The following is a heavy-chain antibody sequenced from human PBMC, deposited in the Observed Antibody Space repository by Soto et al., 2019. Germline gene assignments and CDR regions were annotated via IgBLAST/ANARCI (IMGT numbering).Heavy chain of an antibody. J-gene: IGHJ5*02. V-gene: IGHV3-48*01. CDR3: AREYCSSTSCLNWFDP. CDR1: GFTFSSNS. Sequence: EVQLVESGGGLVQPGGSLRLSCAASGFTFSSNSMNWVRQAPGKGLEWVSYISSSSSTIYYADSVKGRFTISRDNAKNSLYLQMNSLRAEDTAVYYCAREYCSSTSCLNWFDPWGQGTLVTVSS. D-gene: IGHD2-2*01. CDR2: ISSSSSTI.